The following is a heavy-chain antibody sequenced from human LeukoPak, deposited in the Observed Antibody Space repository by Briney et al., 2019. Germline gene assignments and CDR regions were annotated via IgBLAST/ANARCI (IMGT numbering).Heavy chain of an antibody. CDR2: INPNSGGT. J-gene: IGHJ4*02. V-gene: IGHV1-2*02. CDR3: ARGRIYYFDY. Sequence: ASVKVSCKASRYTFTGYYMNWVRQAPGQGLEWMGWINPNSGGTNYAQKFQGRVTMTRDTSISTAYMELSGLRSDDTAVYYCARGRIYYFDYWGQGTLVTVSS. D-gene: IGHD3-10*01. CDR1: RYTFTGYY.